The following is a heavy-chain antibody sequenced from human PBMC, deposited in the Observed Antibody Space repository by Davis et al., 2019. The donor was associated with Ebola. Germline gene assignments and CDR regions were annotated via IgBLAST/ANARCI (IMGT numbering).Heavy chain of an antibody. CDR2: IYKSGNS. D-gene: IGHD5-24*01. V-gene: IGHV4-30-4*01. CDR3: ARGRGVGYNYIYFDY. CDR1: GGSITSGNYY. Sequence: PSETLSLTCTVSGGSITSGNYYWSWIRQHPGEGLEWIAYIYKSGNSYYNPSLKSRVSMSVGPSENQFSLKLSSVTAADTALYYCARGRGVGYNYIYFDYWGQGTLVTVSS. J-gene: IGHJ4*02.